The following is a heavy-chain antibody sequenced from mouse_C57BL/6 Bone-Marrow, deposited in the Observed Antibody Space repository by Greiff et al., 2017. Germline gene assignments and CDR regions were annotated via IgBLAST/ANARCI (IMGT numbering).Heavy chain of an antibody. V-gene: IGHV1-69*01. CDR1: GYTFTSYW. Sequence: QVQLQQPGAELVMPGASVKLSCKASGYTFTSYWMHWVKQRPGQGLEWIGEIDPSDSYTNYNQKFKGKSTLTVDKSSSTAYMQLSSLTSEDSAVYYCARDSGTTLFDYGGQGTTLTVSS. J-gene: IGHJ2*01. CDR3: ARDSGTTLFDY. CDR2: IDPSDSYT. D-gene: IGHD4-1*01.